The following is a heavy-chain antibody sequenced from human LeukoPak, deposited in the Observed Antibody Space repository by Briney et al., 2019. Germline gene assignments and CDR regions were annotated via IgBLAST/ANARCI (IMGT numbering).Heavy chain of an antibody. Sequence: ASVKVSCKASGYTFTSYDINWVRQATGQGLEWMGWMNPNSGNTGYAQKFQGRVTITTDESTSTAYMELSSLRSEDTAVYYCARVVGIAAAGIKGDWFDPWGQGTLVTVSS. D-gene: IGHD6-13*01. J-gene: IGHJ5*02. V-gene: IGHV1-8*01. CDR1: GYTFTSYD. CDR3: ARVVGIAAAGIKGDWFDP. CDR2: MNPNSGNT.